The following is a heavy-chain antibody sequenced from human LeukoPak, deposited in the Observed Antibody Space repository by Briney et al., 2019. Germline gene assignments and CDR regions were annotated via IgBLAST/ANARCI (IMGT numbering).Heavy chain of an antibody. Sequence: SETLSLTCTVSGGSISSYYWSWIRQPAGKGLEWIGRIYTSGSTNYNPSLKSRVTISVDTSKNQFSLKLSSVTAADTAVYYCAREGGVMPQGKLWFDPWGQGTLVTVSS. D-gene: IGHD3-16*01. CDR1: GGSISSYY. CDR3: AREGGVMPQGKLWFDP. CDR2: IYTSGST. J-gene: IGHJ5*02. V-gene: IGHV4-4*07.